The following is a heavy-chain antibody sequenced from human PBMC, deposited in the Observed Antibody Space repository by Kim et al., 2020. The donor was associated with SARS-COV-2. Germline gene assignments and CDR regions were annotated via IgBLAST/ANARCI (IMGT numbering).Heavy chain of an antibody. Sequence: GGSLRLSCAASGFTFSSYAMSWVRQAPGKGLEWVSAISGSGGSTYYADSVKGRFTISRDNSKNTLYLQMNSLRAEDTAVYYCAKKRGYDIFGSYFDYWGQGTLVTVSS. CDR3: AKKRGYDIFGSYFDY. J-gene: IGHJ4*02. CDR1: GFTFSSYA. D-gene: IGHD5-12*01. V-gene: IGHV3-23*01. CDR2: ISGSGGST.